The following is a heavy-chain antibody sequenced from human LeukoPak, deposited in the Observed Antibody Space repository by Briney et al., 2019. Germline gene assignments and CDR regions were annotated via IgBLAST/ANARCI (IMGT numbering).Heavy chain of an antibody. V-gene: IGHV3-23*01. J-gene: IGHJ5*02. D-gene: IGHD2-15*01. CDR1: GFTFSSYA. CDR3: AKDARQHIVVVAGTVNWFDP. Sequence: GGSLRLSCAASGFTFSSYAMSWVRQAPGKGLEWVSAISGSGGSTYYADSVKGRFTISRDNSKNTLYLQMNSVRAEDTGVYYCAKDARQHIVVVAGTVNWFDPWGQGTLVTVSS. CDR2: ISGSGGST.